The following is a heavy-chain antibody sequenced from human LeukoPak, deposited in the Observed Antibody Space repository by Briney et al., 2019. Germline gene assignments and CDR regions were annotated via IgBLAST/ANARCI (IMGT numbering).Heavy chain of an antibody. CDR1: GFTFSTYE. D-gene: IGHD4-17*01. V-gene: IGHV3-48*03. CDR3: ARDATTELGTVYMDV. Sequence: QPGGSLRLSCAASGFTFSTYEINWVRQAPGKGLEWLSHIGTSGSSIHYADSVKGRFTISRDNAKNSLYLQMNSLRVEDTAVYYCARDATTELGTVYMDVWGKGTTVTISS. CDR2: IGTSGSSI. J-gene: IGHJ6*03.